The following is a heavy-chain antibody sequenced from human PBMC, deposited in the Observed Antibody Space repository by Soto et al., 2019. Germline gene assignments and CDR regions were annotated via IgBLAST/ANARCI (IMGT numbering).Heavy chain of an antibody. D-gene: IGHD6-6*01. CDR1: GFTLSGYA. V-gene: IGHV3-64*01. CDR2: SSSNGGGT. CDR3: ARRARPDFYYMDV. Sequence: EVQLAESGGGLAQPGGSLRLSCAASGFTLSGYAMDWVRQAPGKGLEYVSGSSSNGGGTYYAYSVQGRFTISRDNSKNTVYLQMGSLSPEDMAVYYCARRARPDFYYMDVWGKGTTVTVSS. J-gene: IGHJ6*03.